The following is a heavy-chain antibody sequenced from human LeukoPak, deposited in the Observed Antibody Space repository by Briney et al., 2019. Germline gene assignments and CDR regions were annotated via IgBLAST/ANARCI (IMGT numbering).Heavy chain of an antibody. D-gene: IGHD1-7*01. V-gene: IGHV3-30*04. Sequence: PGGSLRLSCVASGFRFSTYAFHWVRQAPGKGLEWVAVISYDGNYKYYPDSVKGRFTISRDNSKNTLYLQLNSLRTEDTALYYCARHISPWKYPDALDIWGQGTMVTVSS. J-gene: IGHJ3*02. CDR1: GFRFSTYA. CDR3: ARHISPWKYPDALDI. CDR2: ISYDGNYK.